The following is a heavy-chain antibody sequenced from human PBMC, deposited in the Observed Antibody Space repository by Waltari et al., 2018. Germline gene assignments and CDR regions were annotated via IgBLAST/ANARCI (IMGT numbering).Heavy chain of an antibody. Sequence: QVQLQESGPGLVKPSQTLSLTCTVSGGSISSGDYYWSWIRQPTGKGLEWIGYIYYSGITYYHPPLKSRVTISVDPSKNQFSLKLSSVTAADTAVYYCAREGDDYGDAYGMDVWGQGTTVTVSS. CDR3: AREGDDYGDAYGMDV. D-gene: IGHD4-17*01. CDR1: GGSISSGDYY. J-gene: IGHJ6*02. V-gene: IGHV4-30-4*08. CDR2: IYYSGIT.